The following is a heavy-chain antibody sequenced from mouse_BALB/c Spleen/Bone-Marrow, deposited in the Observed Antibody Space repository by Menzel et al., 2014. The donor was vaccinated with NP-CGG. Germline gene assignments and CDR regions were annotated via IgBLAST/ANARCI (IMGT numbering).Heavy chain of an antibody. J-gene: IGHJ4*01. CDR1: GFTFSGYT. CDR3: KRHVENPYAMDY. V-gene: IGHV5-12-2*01. CDR2: ISNGGGST. Sequence: EVMLVESGGGLVQPGGSLKLSCAASGFTFSGYTMSWVRLTPGKRLEWVAYISNGGGSTYYPDTIKGRFTISRDNAKDTLYMQMSRLKSEDTSMYYCKRHVENPYAMDYWGQGTSVTVSS.